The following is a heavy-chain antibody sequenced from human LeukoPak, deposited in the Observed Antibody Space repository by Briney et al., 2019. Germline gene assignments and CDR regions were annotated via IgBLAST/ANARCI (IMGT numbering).Heavy chain of an antibody. V-gene: IGHV3-21*01. CDR1: GFNFNTYS. CDR2: TSSSSSYK. J-gene: IGHJ4*02. D-gene: IGHD5-12*01. Sequence: GGSLRLSCAASGFNFNTYSMNWVRQAPGKGLGWVSSTSSSSSYKYYADSVKGRFTISRDNAKNSLFLQMNSLRAEDMAVYECARGIEDAYSGYDWHYFDYWGQGTLVTVSS. CDR3: ARGIEDAYSGYDWHYFDY.